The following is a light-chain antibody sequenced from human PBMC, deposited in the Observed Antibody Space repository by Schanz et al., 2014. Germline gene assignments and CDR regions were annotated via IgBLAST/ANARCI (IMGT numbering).Light chain of an antibody. Sequence: QSVLTQPPSVSGAPGQRVTISCTGSSSDVGGYDFVSWYQQHPDKAPRLVIYDVSNRPSGVSTRFSGSKSGNTASLTISGLQAEDEDDYYCSSHTTDTTWLFGGGTKLTVL. CDR3: SSHTTDTTWL. V-gene: IGLV2-14*03. J-gene: IGLJ3*02. CDR1: SSDVGGYDF. CDR2: DVS.